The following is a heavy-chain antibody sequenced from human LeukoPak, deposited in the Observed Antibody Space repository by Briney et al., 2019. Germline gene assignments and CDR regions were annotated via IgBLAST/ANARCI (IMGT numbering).Heavy chain of an antibody. J-gene: IGHJ4*02. CDR3: ARVPSMVRGVYYFDY. D-gene: IGHD3-10*01. CDR2: IIPIFGTA. V-gene: IGHV1-69*05. Sequence: ASVKVSCKASGGTFSSYAISWVRQAPGQGLEWMGGIIPIFGTANYAQKFQGRATITTDESTSTAYMELSSLRSEDTAVYYCARVPSMVRGVYYFDYWGQGTLATVSS. CDR1: GGTFSSYA.